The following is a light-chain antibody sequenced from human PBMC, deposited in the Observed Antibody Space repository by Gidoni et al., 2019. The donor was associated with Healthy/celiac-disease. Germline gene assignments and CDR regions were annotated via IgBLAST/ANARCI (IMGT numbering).Light chain of an antibody. CDR2: KAS. CDR3: QQYNSYPWT. J-gene: IGKJ1*01. Sequence: DIQTTKSPSTLSASVGDRVTITCRASQSISSWLAWYQQKPGKAPKLLIYKASSLESGVPSRFSGSGSGTEFTLTISSLQPEDFATYYCQQYNSYPWTFGQGTKVEIK. V-gene: IGKV1-5*03. CDR1: QSISSW.